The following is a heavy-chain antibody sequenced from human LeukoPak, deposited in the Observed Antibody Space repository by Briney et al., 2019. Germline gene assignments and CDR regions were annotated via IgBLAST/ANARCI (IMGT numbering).Heavy chain of an antibody. CDR1: GFTFSSYG. Sequence: GGSLRLSCAASGFTFSSYGMHWVRQAPGKGLEWVAVISYDGSNKYYADSVKGRFTISRDSSKNTLYLQMNSLRAEDTAVYYCAKSDFDYWGQGTLVTVSS. J-gene: IGHJ4*02. V-gene: IGHV3-30*18. CDR3: AKSDFDY. CDR2: ISYDGSNK.